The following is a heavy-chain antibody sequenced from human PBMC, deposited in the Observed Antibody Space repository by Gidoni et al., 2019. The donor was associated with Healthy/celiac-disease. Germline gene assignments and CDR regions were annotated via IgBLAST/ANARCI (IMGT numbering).Heavy chain of an antibody. CDR2: IKSKTDGGTT. D-gene: IGHD2-2*01. CDR3: TTVTIVVVPAASDSY. J-gene: IGHJ4*02. Sequence: SVSNAWMNWVRQAPGKGLEWVGRIKSKTDGGTTDYAAPVKGRFTISRDDSKNTLYLQMNSLKTEDTAVYYCTTVTIVVVPAASDSYWGQGTLVTVSS. CDR1: SVSNAW. V-gene: IGHV3-15*07.